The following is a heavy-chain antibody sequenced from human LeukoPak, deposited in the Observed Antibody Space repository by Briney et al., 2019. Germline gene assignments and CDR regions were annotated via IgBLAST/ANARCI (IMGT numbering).Heavy chain of an antibody. CDR1: GSTFSSYA. J-gene: IGHJ4*02. CDR3: AKVVYSGSYRYFDY. CDR2: ITSSGGTP. D-gene: IGHD1-26*01. V-gene: IGHV3-23*01. Sequence: PGGSLRLSCAASGSTFSSYAMSWVRQAPGEGLEWGSVITSSGGTPYSADSVKGRFAISRDNSNDTLYLQMHSLRAEDTAVYYCAKVVYSGSYRYFDYWGQGTLVTVSS.